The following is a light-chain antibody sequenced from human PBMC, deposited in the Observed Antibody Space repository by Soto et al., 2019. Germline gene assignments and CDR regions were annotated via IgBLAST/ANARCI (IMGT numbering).Light chain of an antibody. J-gene: IGKJ3*01. CDR2: AAS. CDR1: QGISSY. Sequence: DIQLTQSPSFLSASVGDRVTITCRASQGISSYLAWYQQKPGKAPKLLIYAASTLQSGVQSRFSGSGSGTECTLTISSLQPEDFATYYCQQLNSYPLFGPGTKVDIK. CDR3: QQLNSYPL. V-gene: IGKV1-9*01.